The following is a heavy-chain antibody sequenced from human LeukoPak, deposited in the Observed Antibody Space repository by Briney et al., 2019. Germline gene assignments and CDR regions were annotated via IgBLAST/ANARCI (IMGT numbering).Heavy chain of an antibody. J-gene: IGHJ4*02. CDR1: GFTFSSYN. Sequence: GGSLRLSCAASGFTFSSYNMNWVRQAPGKGLEWVSSISSSSSYIYYADSVKGRFTISRDNAKKSLYLQMNSLRAEDTAVFFCVRDVGAVRGEVYFDYWGQGTLVTVSS. CDR2: ISSSSSYI. V-gene: IGHV3-21*01. D-gene: IGHD3-10*01. CDR3: VRDVGAVRGEVYFDY.